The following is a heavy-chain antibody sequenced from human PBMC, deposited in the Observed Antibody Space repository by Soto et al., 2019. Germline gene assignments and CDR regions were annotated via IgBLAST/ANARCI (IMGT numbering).Heavy chain of an antibody. CDR2: ISGSGGST. J-gene: IGHJ6*03. CDR1: GFTFSSYA. V-gene: IGHV3-23*01. Sequence: GGSLRLSCAASGFTFSSYAMSWVRQAPGKGLEWVSAISGSGGSTYYADSVKGRFTISRDNSKNTLYLQMNSLRDEDTAVYYCAKPGRRGPYYYYMDVWGKGTTVTVSS. CDR3: AKPGRRGPYYYYMDV.